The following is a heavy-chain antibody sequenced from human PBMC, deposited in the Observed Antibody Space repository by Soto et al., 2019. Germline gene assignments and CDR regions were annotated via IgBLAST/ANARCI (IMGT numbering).Heavy chain of an antibody. D-gene: IGHD6-13*01. CDR1: GGTFMKYS. J-gene: IGHJ6*02. V-gene: IGHV1-69*01. CDR2: IIPVFGTT. Sequence: QVQLVQSGAEVQKPGSSVRVSCKAPGGTFMKYSISWVRQAPGQGLEWMGEIIPVFGTTNYAQKFQGRVTITADESTSTAHMHLSSLTSEDTAVYFCARQDTRSWYEDRSYPGMDVWGQGATVTVSS. CDR3: ARQDTRSWYEDRSYPGMDV.